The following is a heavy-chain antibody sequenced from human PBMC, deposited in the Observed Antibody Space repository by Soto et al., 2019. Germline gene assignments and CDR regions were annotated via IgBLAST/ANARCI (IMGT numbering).Heavy chain of an antibody. V-gene: IGHV3-21*01. D-gene: IGHD2-2*01. CDR1: GFTFSSYS. CDR2: ISSSSSYI. Sequence: PGGSLRLSCAASGFTFSSYSMNWVRQAPGKGLEWVSSISSSSSYIYYADSVKGRFTISRDNAKNSLYLQMNSLRAEDTAVYYCARDGEVVVVPAAMGLRYYYYYMDVWGKGTTVTVSS. CDR3: ARDGEVVVVPAAMGLRYYYYYMDV. J-gene: IGHJ6*03.